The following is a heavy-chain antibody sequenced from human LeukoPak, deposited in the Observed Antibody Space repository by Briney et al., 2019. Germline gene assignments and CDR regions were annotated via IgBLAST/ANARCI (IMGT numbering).Heavy chain of an antibody. J-gene: IGHJ3*02. V-gene: IGHV3-30*04. CDR2: FSYDGSDK. Sequence: AGGSLRLSCAASRFIFSSYAMHWVRQAPGKRLELVTVFSYDGSDKYYADSVKGRFTISRDNSRNTLYLQMNSLRTEDTAMYYCARGGSSWDFAFDIWGQGTMVTVSS. CDR1: RFIFSSYA. CDR3: ARGGSSWDFAFDI. D-gene: IGHD6-13*01.